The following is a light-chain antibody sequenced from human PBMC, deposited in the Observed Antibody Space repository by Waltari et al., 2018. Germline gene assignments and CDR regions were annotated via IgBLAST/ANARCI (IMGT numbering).Light chain of an antibody. V-gene: IGKV1-8*01. CDR3: QQYYSYPRT. CDR2: AAS. Sequence: AIRMTQSPSSLSASTGDRVTITCRASQGISSYLALYQQKPGKAPKLLIYAASTLQSGVPSRFSGSGSGTDFTLTISCLQSEDFATYYCQQYYSYPRTFGQGTKVEIK. CDR1: QGISSY. J-gene: IGKJ1*01.